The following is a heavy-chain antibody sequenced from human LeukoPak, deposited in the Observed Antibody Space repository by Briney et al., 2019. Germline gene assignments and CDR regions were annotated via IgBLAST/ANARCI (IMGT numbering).Heavy chain of an antibody. V-gene: IGHV1-8*01. Sequence: RVSVKVSCKASGYTFTSYDINWVRQATGQGLEWMGWMNPNSGNTGYAQKFQGRVTMTRNTSIGTAYMELSSLRSEDTAVYYCARGRRVRGYSGYDFDYWGQGTLVTVSS. J-gene: IGHJ4*02. CDR1: GYTFTSYD. D-gene: IGHD5-12*01. CDR3: ARGRRVRGYSGYDFDY. CDR2: MNPNSGNT.